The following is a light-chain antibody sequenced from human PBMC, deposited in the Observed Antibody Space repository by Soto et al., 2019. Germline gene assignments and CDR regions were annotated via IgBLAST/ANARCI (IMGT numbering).Light chain of an antibody. Sequence: EVVLTQSPGTLSLSAGEKVTLSCRASQPVATNSVAWYQQKPGQAPRLLFYSASNRATGVPDRFSGSGSETDFTLIISRLEPEDFAVYYCQQYGSSPMYAFGQGTKLEIK. CDR3: QQYGSSPMYA. CDR1: QPVATNS. V-gene: IGKV3-20*01. J-gene: IGKJ2*01. CDR2: SAS.